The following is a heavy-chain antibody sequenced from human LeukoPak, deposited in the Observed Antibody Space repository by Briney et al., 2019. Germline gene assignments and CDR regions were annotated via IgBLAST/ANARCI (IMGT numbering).Heavy chain of an antibody. J-gene: IGHJ5*02. CDR1: GLHFSGTA. CDR2: ISQDGMNA. D-gene: IGHD6-19*01. Sequence: GGSLRLSCAASGLHFSGTAMSWVRQAPGKGLEWVSAISQDGMNAYYADSVKGRFTISRDNSKKTVSLEMSSLTAADTGVYYCAKDGAQYSSGPECDPRGQGALVIVSP. CDR3: AKDGAQYSSGPECDP. V-gene: IGHV3-23*01.